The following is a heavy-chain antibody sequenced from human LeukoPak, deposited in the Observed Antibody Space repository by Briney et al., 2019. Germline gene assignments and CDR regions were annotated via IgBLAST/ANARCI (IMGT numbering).Heavy chain of an antibody. D-gene: IGHD3-3*01. J-gene: IGHJ4*02. CDR1: GFTFSSYA. V-gene: IGHV3-30-3*01. Sequence: PGGSLRLSCAASGFTFSSYAMHWVRQAPGKGLEWVAVISYDGSNKYYADSVKGRFTISRDNSKNTLYLQMNSLRAEDTAVYYCARDGDYDFWSGRFDYWGQGTLVTVSS. CDR2: ISYDGSNK. CDR3: ARDGDYDFWSGRFDY.